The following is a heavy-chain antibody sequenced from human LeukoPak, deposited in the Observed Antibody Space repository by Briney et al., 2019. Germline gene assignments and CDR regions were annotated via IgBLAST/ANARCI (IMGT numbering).Heavy chain of an antibody. CDR1: GFTFSSYA. D-gene: IGHD6-13*01. Sequence: PGGSLRLSCAASGFTFSSYAMHWVRQAPGKGLEWVAVISYDGSNKYYADSAKGRFTISRDNSKNTLYLQMNSLRAEDTAVYYCATGASSGWYLWGQGTLVTVSS. CDR3: ATGASSGWYL. V-gene: IGHV3-30-3*01. J-gene: IGHJ5*02. CDR2: ISYDGSNK.